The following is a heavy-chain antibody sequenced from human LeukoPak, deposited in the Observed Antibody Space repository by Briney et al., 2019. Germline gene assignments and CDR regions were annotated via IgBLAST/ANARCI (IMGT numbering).Heavy chain of an antibody. J-gene: IGHJ4*02. CDR1: GGSISSYY. CDR2: IYYSGST. Sequence: SETLSLTCTVSGGSISSYYWSWIRQPPGKGLEWIGYIYYSGSTNYNPSLKSRVTISVDTSKNQFSLKLSSVTAADTAVYYCARSYDSSGYYYGFESWGQGTLVTVSS. V-gene: IGHV4-59*01. CDR3: ARSYDSSGYYYGFES. D-gene: IGHD3-22*01.